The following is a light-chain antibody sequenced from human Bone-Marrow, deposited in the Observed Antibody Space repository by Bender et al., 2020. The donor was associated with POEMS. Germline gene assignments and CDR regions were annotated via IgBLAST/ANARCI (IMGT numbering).Light chain of an antibody. V-gene: IGLV2-8*01. CDR2: EVT. CDR1: RSDVGRYDY. CDR3: CSYAGTRV. Sequence: QSALTQPPSASGSPGQSVTISCTGTRSDVGRYDYVSWYQQHPGKAPKLMIYEVTKRPSGVPDRFSGSKSGNTASLTISGLQAEDEADYYCCSYAGTRVFGGGTKLTVL. J-gene: IGLJ3*02.